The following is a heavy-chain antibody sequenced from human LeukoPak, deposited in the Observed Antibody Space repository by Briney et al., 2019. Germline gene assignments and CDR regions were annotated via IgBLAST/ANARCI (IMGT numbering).Heavy chain of an antibody. V-gene: IGHV4-39*07. D-gene: IGHD3-22*01. J-gene: IGHJ4*02. Sequence: SETLSLTCTVSGGSISSSSYYWGWIRQPPGTGLEWIGSIYYSGSTYYNPSLKSRVTISLDTSKNQFSLKLNSVTAADTAVYYCAKPRPYYYDSSGPFADHYGFDYWGQGTLVTVSS. CDR1: GGSISSSSYY. CDR2: IYYSGST. CDR3: AKPRPYYYDSSGPFADHYGFDY.